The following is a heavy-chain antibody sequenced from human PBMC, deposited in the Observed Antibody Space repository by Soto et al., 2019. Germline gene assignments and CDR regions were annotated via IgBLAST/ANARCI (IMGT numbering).Heavy chain of an antibody. Sequence: GGSLRLSCAASGFTFSSYGMHWVRQAPGKGLEWVAVISYDGSNKYYADSVKGRFTISRDNSKNTLYLQMNSLRAEDTAVYYCAKGGVGAHYYYYGMDVWGQGTTVTISS. V-gene: IGHV3-30*18. CDR2: ISYDGSNK. D-gene: IGHD3-16*01. CDR3: AKGGVGAHYYYYGMDV. CDR1: GFTFSSYG. J-gene: IGHJ6*02.